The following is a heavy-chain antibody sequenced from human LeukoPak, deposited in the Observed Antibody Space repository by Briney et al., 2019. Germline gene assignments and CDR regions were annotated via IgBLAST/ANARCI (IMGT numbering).Heavy chain of an antibody. CDR2: VSGSGGST. CDR3: AKAEAVAGTTWYFDY. J-gene: IGHJ4*02. D-gene: IGHD6-19*01. Sequence: GGSLRLSCAASGFTFSSYAMSWVRQAPGKGLEWVSAVSGSGGSTYYADSVKGRFTISRDNSKNTLYLQMNSLRAEDTAVYYCAKAEAVAGTTWYFDYWGQGTLVTVSS. CDR1: GFTFSSYA. V-gene: IGHV3-23*01.